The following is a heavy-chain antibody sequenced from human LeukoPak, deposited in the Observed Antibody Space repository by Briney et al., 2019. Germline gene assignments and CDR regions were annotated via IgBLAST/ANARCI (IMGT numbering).Heavy chain of an antibody. CDR1: GFTFSPYW. D-gene: IGHD4-23*01. CDR3: ARDRRGNRDY. Sequence: GGSLRLSCAACGFTFSPYWVHWLRQAPGKGLVWVSRINPDGSRTDYAHSVKGRFTISRDNAKNTLYLQMNSLRAEDTAVYFCARDRRGNRDYWGQGTLVSVSS. CDR2: INPDGSRT. V-gene: IGHV3-74*01. J-gene: IGHJ4*02.